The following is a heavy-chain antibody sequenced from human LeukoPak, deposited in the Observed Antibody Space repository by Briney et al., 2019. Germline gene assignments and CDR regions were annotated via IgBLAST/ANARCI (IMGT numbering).Heavy chain of an antibody. D-gene: IGHD1-26*01. J-gene: IGHJ4*02. V-gene: IGHV1-46*01. CDR2: INPSSGST. Sequence: GASVKVSCKASGYTFSSYCLHWVRQAPGQGLEWMGIINPSSGSTSYAQKFQGRVTMTWDTSTTTVYVELSNLGSEDTAVYYCARGSSGSYYNYFDYWGQGTLVTVSS. CDR3: ARGSSGSYYNYFDY. CDR1: GYTFSSYC.